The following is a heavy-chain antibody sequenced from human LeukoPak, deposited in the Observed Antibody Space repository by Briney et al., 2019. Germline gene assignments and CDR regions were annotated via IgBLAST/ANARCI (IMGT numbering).Heavy chain of an antibody. CDR3: ARAVVGATTDFDY. J-gene: IGHJ4*02. D-gene: IGHD1-26*01. CDR1: GFTFSRYW. CDR2: IKQDGSET. V-gene: IGHV3-7*01. Sequence: GGSLRLSCAASGFTFSRYWMSWVRQAPRKGLEWVANIKQDGSETYYVDSVKGRFTISRDNAKNSLYLQMNSLRAEDTAVYYCARAVVGATTDFDYWGQGTLVTVSS.